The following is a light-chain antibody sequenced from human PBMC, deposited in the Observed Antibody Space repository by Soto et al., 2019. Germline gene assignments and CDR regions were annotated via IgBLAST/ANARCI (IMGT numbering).Light chain of an antibody. CDR3: QQLDSYPLT. V-gene: IGKV1-9*01. CDR2: TAF. CDR1: QGISSY. J-gene: IGKJ3*01. Sequence: DIQLTQSPSFLSASVGDRVTITCRASQGISSYLAWYQQKPGNAPKLLIYTAFTLQSGVPSRFSGSGSGTEFTLTISSLQPEDFATYYCQQLDSYPLTFGPGTKVDIK.